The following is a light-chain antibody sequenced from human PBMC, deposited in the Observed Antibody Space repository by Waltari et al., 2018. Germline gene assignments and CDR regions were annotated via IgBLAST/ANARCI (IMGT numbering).Light chain of an antibody. V-gene: IGKV1-5*03. Sequence: IQMTQSPSTLSASVGDRVTITCRASQSISNWLAWYPHKPGKAPNVLIYKASTLESGVPSRFSGSGSGTEFTRTISSLQPDDVATYYCQQYNSYSLLTCGGGTKVEIK. J-gene: IGKJ4*01. CDR1: QSISNW. CDR2: KAS. CDR3: QQYNSYSLLT.